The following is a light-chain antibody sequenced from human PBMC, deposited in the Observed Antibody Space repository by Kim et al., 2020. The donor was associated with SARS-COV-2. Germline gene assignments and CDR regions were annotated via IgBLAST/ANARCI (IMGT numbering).Light chain of an antibody. J-gene: IGKJ1*01. CDR3: QQYKTYWT. CDR1: QSISRW. CDR2: DAS. V-gene: IGKV1-5*01. Sequence: TASVGDRVTITWRASQSISRWLAWYQQKPGKAPKLLISDASSLESGVPSRFSGSGSGTEFTLTISSLQPDDFATYHCQQYKTYWTFGQGTKVDIK.